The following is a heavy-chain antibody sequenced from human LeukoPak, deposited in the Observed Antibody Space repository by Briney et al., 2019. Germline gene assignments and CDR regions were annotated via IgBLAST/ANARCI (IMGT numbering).Heavy chain of an antibody. J-gene: IGHJ4*02. V-gene: IGHV4-39*07. CDR3: ARTPRRGGFDY. CDR2: IYHSGST. CDR1: GGSISSSSYY. Sequence: SETLSLTCTVSGGSISSSSYYWGWIRQPPGKGLEWIGSIYHSGSTYYNPSLKSRVTISVDTSKNQFSLKLSSVTAADTAVYYCARTPRRGGFDYWGQGALVTVFS. D-gene: IGHD2-15*01.